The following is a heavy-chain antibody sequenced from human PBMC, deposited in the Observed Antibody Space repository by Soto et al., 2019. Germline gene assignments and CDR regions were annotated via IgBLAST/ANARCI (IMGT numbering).Heavy chain of an antibody. CDR2: IYHSGST. J-gene: IGHJ5*02. CDR3: ARVRSSSLDP. Sequence: QVQLQESGPGLVKPSGTLSLTCAVSGGPISSSNWWSWVRQPPGKGLEWIGEIYHSGSTNYNPSRKXXVXIXXDKSKTQFSLKLSSVTAADTAVYYCARVRSSSLDPWGQGTLVTVSS. CDR1: GGPISSSNW. V-gene: IGHV4-4*02. D-gene: IGHD6-13*01.